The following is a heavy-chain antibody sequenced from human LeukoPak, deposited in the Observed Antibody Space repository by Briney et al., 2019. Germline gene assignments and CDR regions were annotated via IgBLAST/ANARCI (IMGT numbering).Heavy chain of an antibody. D-gene: IGHD3-22*01. V-gene: IGHV1-2*02. CDR1: TYTFTRYG. CDR3: ARDFLHVYYYDSSGYVRGAFDI. CDR2: INPNSGGT. Sequence: ASVKVSCKASTYTFTRYGISWVRQAPGQGLEWMGWINPNSGGTKSTQKFQGRVTMTRDTSISTAYMELSRLRSDDTAVYYCARDFLHVYYYDSSGYVRGAFDIWGQGTMVTVSS. J-gene: IGHJ3*02.